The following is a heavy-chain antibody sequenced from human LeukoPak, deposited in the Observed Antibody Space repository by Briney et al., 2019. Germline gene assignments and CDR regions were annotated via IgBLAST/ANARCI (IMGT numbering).Heavy chain of an antibody. Sequence: ASVKVSCKASGYTFTTYGISWVRQAPGQGLEWMGWISTYNGDTNYAQKLQGRLTMTTDASTGTAYMELRSLRSDDTAIYYRARDTVVVPTAMRSQTWFDPWGQGTLVTVSS. V-gene: IGHV1-18*01. CDR2: ISTYNGDT. J-gene: IGHJ5*02. CDR3: ARDTVVVPTAMRSQTWFDP. CDR1: GYTFTTYG. D-gene: IGHD2-2*01.